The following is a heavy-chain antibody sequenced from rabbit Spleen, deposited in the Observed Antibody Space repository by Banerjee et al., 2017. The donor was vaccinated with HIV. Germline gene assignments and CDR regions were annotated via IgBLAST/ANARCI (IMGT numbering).Heavy chain of an antibody. V-gene: IGHV1S45*01. CDR2: IYTGSAST. J-gene: IGHJ3*01. D-gene: IGHD4-1*01. CDR1: GFSFSSSYW. Sequence: QLQLEESGGDLVKPGASLTLTCTASGFSFSSSYWVCGVRQAPGKGLEWIGCIYTGSASTYYASWAKGRFTISKTSSTTVTLQMTSLTAADTATYFCARDLDDVIGWNFGWWGQGTLVTVS. CDR3: ARDLDDVIGWNFGW.